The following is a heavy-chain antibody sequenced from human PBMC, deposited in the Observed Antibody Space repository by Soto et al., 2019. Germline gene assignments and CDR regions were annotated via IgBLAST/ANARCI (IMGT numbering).Heavy chain of an antibody. V-gene: IGHV4-34*01. Sequence: SSETLSLTCAVYGGSFSGYYWSWIRQPPGKGLEWIGEINHSGSTNYNPSLKSRVTISVDTSKNQFSLKLSSVTAADTAVYYCARNSYYDILTFDYWGQGTLVTVSS. CDR1: GGSFSGYY. CDR3: ARNSYYDILTFDY. CDR2: INHSGST. D-gene: IGHD3-9*01. J-gene: IGHJ4*02.